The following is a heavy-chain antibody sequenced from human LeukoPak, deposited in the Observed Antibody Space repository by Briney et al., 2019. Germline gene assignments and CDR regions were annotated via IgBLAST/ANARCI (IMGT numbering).Heavy chain of an antibody. CDR1: GGSISSYY. J-gene: IGHJ5*02. V-gene: IGHV4-59*08. Sequence: SETLSLTYAVSGGSISSYYWSWIRQPPGKGLEWVGYIYYSGSTNYNPALKSRVTISVDTSKDQFSLKLSSVTAADTAVYYCARRIDWFDPWGQGTLVTVSS. CDR2: IYYSGST. D-gene: IGHD2-21*01. CDR3: ARRIDWFDP.